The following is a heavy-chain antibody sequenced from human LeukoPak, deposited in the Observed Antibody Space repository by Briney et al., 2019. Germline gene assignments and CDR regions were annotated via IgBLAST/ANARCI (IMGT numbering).Heavy chain of an antibody. CDR2: ISYDGSNK. CDR3: ARDSGYGFDY. D-gene: IGHD5-12*01. Sequence: ARSLRISCEASGFTFSSYGLHRVRQAPGKLLQWLAVISYDGSNKYYADSVKGRFTISRDNSKNTLYLQMNSLRAEDTAVYYCARDSGYGFDYWGQGTLVTVSS. CDR1: GFTFSSYG. V-gene: IGHV3-30*03. J-gene: IGHJ4*02.